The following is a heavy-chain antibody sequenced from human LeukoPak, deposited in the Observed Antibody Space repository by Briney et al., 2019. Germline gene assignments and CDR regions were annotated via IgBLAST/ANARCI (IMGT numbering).Heavy chain of an antibody. Sequence: GRSLRLSCAASGFTFSDYGMHWVRQGPGKGLEWVALIWYDGSKKYYGDSVKGRFTISRDNSKNTLYLQMNSLRAEDTAVYYCARDSLGTSSGWFDPWGQGTLVTVSS. CDR2: IWYDGSKK. J-gene: IGHJ5*02. CDR3: ARDSLGTSSGWFDP. CDR1: GFTFSDYG. V-gene: IGHV3-33*01. D-gene: IGHD6-19*01.